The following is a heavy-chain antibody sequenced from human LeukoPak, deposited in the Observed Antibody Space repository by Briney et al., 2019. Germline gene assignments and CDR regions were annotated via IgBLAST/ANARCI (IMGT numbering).Heavy chain of an antibody. D-gene: IGHD5-12*01. V-gene: IGHV4-59*08. CDR1: GGSISSHY. CDR2: IYYSGST. Sequence: SETLSLTCTVSGGSISSHYWSWIRQPPGKGLEWIGYIYYSGSTNYNPSLKSQVTISVDTSKNQFSLKLSSVTAADTAVYYCARGYSGYDYGNFDPWGQGTLVTVSS. J-gene: IGHJ5*02. CDR3: ARGYSGYDYGNFDP.